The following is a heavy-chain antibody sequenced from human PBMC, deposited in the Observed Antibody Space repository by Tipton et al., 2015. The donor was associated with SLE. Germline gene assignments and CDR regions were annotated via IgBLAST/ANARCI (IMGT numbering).Heavy chain of an antibody. CDR2: IHTSGSI. Sequence: TLSLTCTVSGGSISSGTYYWSWIRQPAGKGLQWIGRIHTSGSINYNPSLKSRVTISADTSKNQISLMLSSVTAADTAVYYCARLSGSEPAVWGQGTTVTVSS. CDR1: GGSISSGTYY. V-gene: IGHV4-61*02. CDR3: ARLSGSEPAV. J-gene: IGHJ6*02. D-gene: IGHD1-26*01.